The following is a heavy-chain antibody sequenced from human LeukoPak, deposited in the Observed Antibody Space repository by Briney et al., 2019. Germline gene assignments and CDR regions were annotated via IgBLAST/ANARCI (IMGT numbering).Heavy chain of an antibody. CDR1: GGSISGYY. J-gene: IGHJ4*02. CDR2: INHSGST. Sequence: PSETLSLTCTVSGGSISGYYWSWIRQPPGKGLEWIGEINHSGSTNYNPSLKSRVTISVDTSKNQFSLKLSSVTAADTAVYYCAREYCSGGSCYLYFDYWGQGTLVTVSS. D-gene: IGHD2-15*01. CDR3: AREYCSGGSCYLYFDY. V-gene: IGHV4-34*01.